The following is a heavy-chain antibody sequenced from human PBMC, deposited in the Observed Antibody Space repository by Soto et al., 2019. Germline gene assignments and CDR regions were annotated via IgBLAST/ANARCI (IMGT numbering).Heavy chain of an antibody. J-gene: IGHJ4*02. V-gene: IGHV1-3*01. D-gene: IGHD6-13*01. CDR1: GYTFTSYA. CDR2: INAGNGNT. CDR3: ARDGFGSYSSSDY. Sequence: ASVKVSCKASGYTFTSYAMHWVRQAPGQRLEWTGWINAGNGNTKYSQKFQGRVTITRDTSASTAYMELSSLRSEDTAVYYCARDGFGSYSSSDYWGQGTLVTVSS.